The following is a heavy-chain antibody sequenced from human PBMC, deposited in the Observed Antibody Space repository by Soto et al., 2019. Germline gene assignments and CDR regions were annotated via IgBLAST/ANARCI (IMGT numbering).Heavy chain of an antibody. D-gene: IGHD3-10*01. CDR3: AREREVNGSGSYYNAGWIRYYFDY. V-gene: IGHV1-69*13. Sequence: ASVKVSCKASGGTFSSHAISWVRQAPGQGLEWMGGIIPIFGTANYAQKFQGRVTITADESTSTAYMELSSLRSEDTAVYYCAREREVNGSGSYYNAGWIRYYFDYWGQGTLVTVSS. CDR1: GGTFSSHA. CDR2: IIPIFGTA. J-gene: IGHJ4*02.